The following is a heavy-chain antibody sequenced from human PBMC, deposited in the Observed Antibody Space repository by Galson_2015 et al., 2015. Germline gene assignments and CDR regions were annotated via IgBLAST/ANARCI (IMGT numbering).Heavy chain of an antibody. V-gene: IGHV3-48*02. CDR1: GFTFSSYS. J-gene: IGHJ2*01. Sequence: SLRLSCAASGFTFSSYSMNWVRQAPGKGLEWVSYISSSSSTIYYADSVKGRFTISRDNAKNSLYLQMNSLRDEDTAVYYCARAQGTAMVLTNWYFDLWGRGTLVTVSS. CDR2: ISSSSSTI. D-gene: IGHD5-18*01. CDR3: ARAQGTAMVLTNWYFDL.